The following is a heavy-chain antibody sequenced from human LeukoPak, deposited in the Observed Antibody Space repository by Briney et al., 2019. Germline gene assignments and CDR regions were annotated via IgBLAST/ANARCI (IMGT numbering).Heavy chain of an antibody. CDR1: GFTFSSYA. CDR2: ISGSGGST. V-gene: IGHV3-23*01. J-gene: IGHJ4*02. D-gene: IGHD6-19*01. CDR3: AKVSSGWTDPFDY. Sequence: PGGPLRLSCAASGFTFSSYAMSWVRQAPGKGLEWVSAISGSGGSTYYADSVKGRFTISRDNSKNTLYLQMNSLRAEDTAVYYCAKVSSGWTDPFDYWGQGTLVTVSS.